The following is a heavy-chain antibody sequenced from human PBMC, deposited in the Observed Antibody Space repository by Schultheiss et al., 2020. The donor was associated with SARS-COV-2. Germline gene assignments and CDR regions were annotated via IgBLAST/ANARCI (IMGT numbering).Heavy chain of an antibody. D-gene: IGHD4-17*01. V-gene: IGHV5-51*01. CDR3: ARPTTTMDY. CDR1: GYSFTSYW. Sequence: GGSLRLSCKGSGYSFTSYWIGWVRQMPGKGLEWMGIIYPGDSDTTYSPSFQGQVTISADKSISTAYLQWSSLKASDTAMYYCARPTTTMDYRGQGTLVTVSS. J-gene: IGHJ4*02. CDR2: IYPGDSDT.